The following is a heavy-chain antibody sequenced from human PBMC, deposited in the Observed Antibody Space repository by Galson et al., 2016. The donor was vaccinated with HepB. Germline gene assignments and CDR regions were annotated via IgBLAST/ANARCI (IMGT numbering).Heavy chain of an antibody. D-gene: IGHD3-9*01. Sequence: SLRLSCAVSGFTFSKAWMSWVRQAPGKGLEWISYISSSSNTIYYADSVKGRFTVSRDNAKNSLYLRMNSLRDEDTAVYYCAREGYDLLTGYHYFYGMDVWGQGATVTVSS. J-gene: IGHJ6*02. CDR3: AREGYDLLTGYHYFYGMDV. CDR1: GFTFSKAW. V-gene: IGHV3-48*02. CDR2: ISSSSNTI.